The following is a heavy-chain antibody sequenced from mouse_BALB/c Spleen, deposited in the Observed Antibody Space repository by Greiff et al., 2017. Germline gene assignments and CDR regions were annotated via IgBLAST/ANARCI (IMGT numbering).Heavy chain of an antibody. CDR1: GDSITSGY. CDR3: ARYTTKLTGAYFDY. V-gene: IGHV3-8*02. Sequence: EVQRVESGPSLVKPSQTLSLTCSVTGDSITSGYWNWIRKFPGNKLEYMGYISYSGSTYYNPSLKSRISITRDTSTNQYYLQLNSVTTEDTATYYSARYTTKLTGAYFDYWGQGTTLTVSS. CDR2: ISYSGST. D-gene: IGHD4-1*01. J-gene: IGHJ2*01.